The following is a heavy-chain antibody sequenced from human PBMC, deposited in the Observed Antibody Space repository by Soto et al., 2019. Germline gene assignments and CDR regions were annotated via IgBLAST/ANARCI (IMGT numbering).Heavy chain of an antibody. V-gene: IGHV3-72*01. CDR2: TRNKANSYTT. Sequence: EVQLVESGGGLVQPGGSLRLSCAASGFTFSDHYMDWVRQAPGKGLEWVGRTRNKANSYTTEYAASVKGRFTISRDDSKYSLFLQMNSLKTEDTAVYYCARVFGSSWYQAFFDYWGQGTLVTVSS. CDR1: GFTFSDHY. D-gene: IGHD6-13*01. CDR3: ARVFGSSWYQAFFDY. J-gene: IGHJ4*02.